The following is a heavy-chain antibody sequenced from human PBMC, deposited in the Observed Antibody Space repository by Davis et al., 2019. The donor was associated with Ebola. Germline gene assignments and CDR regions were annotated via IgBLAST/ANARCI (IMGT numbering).Heavy chain of an antibody. CDR1: GGSISSSNW. Sequence: MPSETLSLTCAVSGGSISSSNWWSWVRQPPGKGLEWIGEIYHGESTNYNPSLKSRVTMSIDKSKNQFSLNLSSVTAADTAIYYCARDYYDSSGYIWYFDLWGRGTLVTVSS. J-gene: IGHJ2*01. CDR2: IYHGEST. V-gene: IGHV4-4*02. D-gene: IGHD3-22*01. CDR3: ARDYYDSSGYIWYFDL.